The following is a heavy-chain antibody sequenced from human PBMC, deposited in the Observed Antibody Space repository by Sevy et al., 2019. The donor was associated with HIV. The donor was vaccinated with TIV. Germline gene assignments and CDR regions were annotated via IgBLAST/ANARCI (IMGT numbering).Heavy chain of an antibody. CDR3: TRQNWGFVRYSNYYMDV. CDR2: IYYSGNA. J-gene: IGHJ6*03. V-gene: IGHV4-59*08. D-gene: IGHD7-27*01. CDR1: GDSISSYY. Sequence: SETLSLTCTVSGDSISSYYWSWIRQPPGKGLEWIGNIYYSGNAKYNPSLKSRVTISVDTSQNQFSLKLSSVTAADTAVYYCTRQNWGFVRYSNYYMDVWGKGTTVTVSS.